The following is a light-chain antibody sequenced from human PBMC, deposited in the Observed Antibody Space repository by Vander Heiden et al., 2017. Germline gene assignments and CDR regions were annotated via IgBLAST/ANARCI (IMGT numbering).Light chain of an antibody. CDR2: EVS. Sequence: SAPPHPSSASGSPGQSVTISCPGTSSDVGGYNYVSWYQQHPGKAPKLMIYEVSKRPSGVPDRFSGSKSGNTASLTVSGLQAEDEADYYCSSDAGSNGYVFGTGTKVTVL. CDR3: SSDAGSNGYV. J-gene: IGLJ1*01. V-gene: IGLV2-8*01. CDR1: SSDVGGYNY.